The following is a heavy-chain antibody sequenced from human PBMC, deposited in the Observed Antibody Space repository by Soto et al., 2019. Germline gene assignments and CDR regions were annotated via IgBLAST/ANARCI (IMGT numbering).Heavy chain of an antibody. CDR3: ARDLYYDFWSGSKQDYYYYGMDV. V-gene: IGHV1-18*04. CDR2: ISAYNGNT. J-gene: IGHJ6*02. D-gene: IGHD3-3*01. CDR1: AYTFTSYG. Sequence: AAVKVSCKASAYTFTSYGIRWVRQAPGQGLEWMGCISAYNGNTNYGQKLQGRVTMTTDTSTSTAYMELRSLRSDDTAVYYCARDLYYDFWSGSKQDYYYYGMDVWGQGTTVTVSS.